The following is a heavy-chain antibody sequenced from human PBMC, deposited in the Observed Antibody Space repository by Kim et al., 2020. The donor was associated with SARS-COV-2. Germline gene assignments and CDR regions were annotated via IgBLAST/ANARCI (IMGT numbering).Heavy chain of an antibody. CDR1: GFTFSSYA. D-gene: IGHD6-13*01. CDR2: ISSNGGST. Sequence: GGSLRLSCAASGFTFSSYAMHWVRQAPGKGLEYVSAISSNGGSTYYANSVKGRFTISRDNSKNTLYLQMGSLRAEDMAVYYCARVSYSSTERYYYYYGMDVWGQGPTVTVSS. V-gene: IGHV3-64*01. CDR3: ARVSYSSTERYYYYYGMDV. J-gene: IGHJ6*02.